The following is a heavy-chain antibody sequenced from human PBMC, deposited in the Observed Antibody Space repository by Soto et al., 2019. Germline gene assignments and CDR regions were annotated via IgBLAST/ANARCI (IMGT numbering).Heavy chain of an antibody. CDR3: ARVPRIVTTCSPLNWFAP. D-gene: IGHD2-2*01. J-gene: IGHJ5*02. V-gene: IGHV1-2*02. CDR2: INPSSGDT. Sequence: ASVKVSCKASGYTFTAYYIHWMRQAPGQGLEWMGWINPSSGDTAYAQKFQGRVTMTRDTSISTAYMDLSRLTSDDTAFYFCARVPRIVTTCSPLNWFAPSGQGTLVTASS. CDR1: GYTFTAYY.